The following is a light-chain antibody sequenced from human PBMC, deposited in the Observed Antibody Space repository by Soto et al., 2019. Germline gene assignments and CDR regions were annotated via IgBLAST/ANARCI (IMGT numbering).Light chain of an antibody. CDR1: SSDVENYKL. CDR2: EVT. V-gene: IGLV2-23*02. J-gene: IGLJ1*01. CDR3: CSSVGSYV. Sequence: QSVLNQPASVSGSPGQSVTISCTATSSDVENYKLVSWYQQHPGKAPKLIIYEVTKRPSGVSNRVSGSKSANTASLTISGLQPEDEADYYCCSSVGSYVFGTGTKLTVL.